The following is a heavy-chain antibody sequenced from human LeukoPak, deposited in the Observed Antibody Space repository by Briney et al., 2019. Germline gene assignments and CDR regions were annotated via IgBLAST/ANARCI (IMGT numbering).Heavy chain of an antibody. Sequence: ASVKVSCKTSGYTFTSYGINWVRQAPGQGLEWMGWISAYNGNTDYAQKLQGRVTMTTDTSTSTAYMELRSLRSDDTAVYYCARGRRDSRQFDYWGQGALVTVSS. CDR2: ISAYNGNT. D-gene: IGHD3-10*01. CDR1: GYTFTSYG. J-gene: IGHJ4*02. V-gene: IGHV1-18*01. CDR3: ARGRRDSRQFDY.